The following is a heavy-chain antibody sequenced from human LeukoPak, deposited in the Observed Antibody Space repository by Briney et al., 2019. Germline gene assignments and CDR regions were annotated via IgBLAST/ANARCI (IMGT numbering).Heavy chain of an antibody. Sequence: AGKVSCKASGVTFSIYAINWVRQAPGQGLEWMGGIIPISITFTYAQKFQGRVTFTADESTATAYMELSSLRSEDTAVYFCSRGGMYYDGSGSPVTPWTFFDYWGQGTLVTASS. CDR3: SRGGMYYDGSGSPVTPWTFFDY. V-gene: IGHV1-69*13. CDR1: GVTFSIYA. CDR2: IIPISITF. J-gene: IGHJ4*02. D-gene: IGHD3-22*01.